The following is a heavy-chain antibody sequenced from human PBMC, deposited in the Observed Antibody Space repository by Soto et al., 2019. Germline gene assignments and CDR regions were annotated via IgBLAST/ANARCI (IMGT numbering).Heavy chain of an antibody. CDR1: GYTFTSYY. CDR2: INPSGGST. Sequence: ASVKVSCKASGYTFTSYYMHWVRQAPGQGLEWMGIINPSGGSTSYAQKFQGRVTMTRDTSTSTVYMELSSLRSEDAAVYYCARDATPPNYSSGWFDPYYGMDVWGQGTTVTVSS. D-gene: IGHD6-19*01. CDR3: ARDATPPNYSSGWFDPYYGMDV. V-gene: IGHV1-46*01. J-gene: IGHJ6*02.